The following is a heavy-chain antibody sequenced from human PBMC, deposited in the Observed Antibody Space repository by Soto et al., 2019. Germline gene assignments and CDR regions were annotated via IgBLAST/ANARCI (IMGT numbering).Heavy chain of an antibody. Sequence: SETLSLTCAVSGDSISSGGYSWSWIRQPPGKGLEWIGYIYHSGSTYYNPSLKSRVTISVDRSKNQFSLKLSSVTAADTAVYYCARDKDDFWSGYLDPWGQGTLVTVSS. CDR2: IYHSGST. D-gene: IGHD3-3*01. CDR1: GDSISSGGYS. J-gene: IGHJ5*02. CDR3: ARDKDDFWSGYLDP. V-gene: IGHV4-30-2*01.